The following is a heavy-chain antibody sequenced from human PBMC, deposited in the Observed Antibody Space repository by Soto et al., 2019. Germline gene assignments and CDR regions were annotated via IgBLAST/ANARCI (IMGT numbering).Heavy chain of an antibody. J-gene: IGHJ6*02. CDR3: ARQGFGPLHGLVDV. Sequence: QVQLQESGPGLVKPSETLSLSCTVSGGSINSYYWSWIRQSPGKRMEWIGYVHHSWGSSYNPSLQSRGSMTLDTSKTQFALKVTSVTATDTAVYYCARQGFGPLHGLVDVWGQGTTVTVSS. V-gene: IGHV4-59*08. D-gene: IGHD3-10*01. CDR1: GGSINSYY. CDR2: VHHSWGS.